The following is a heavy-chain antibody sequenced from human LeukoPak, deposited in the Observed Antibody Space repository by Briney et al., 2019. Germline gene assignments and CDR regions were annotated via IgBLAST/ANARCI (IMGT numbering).Heavy chain of an antibody. CDR3: ARGPIESSSSWEYYFDY. J-gene: IGHJ4*02. CDR2: MNPNSGNT. D-gene: IGHD6-13*01. Sequence: GASVKGSCKASGYTFTSYDINWVRQATGQGLEWMGWMNPNSGNTGYAQKFQGRVTMTRNTSISTAYMELSSLRSEDTAVYYCARGPIESSSSWEYYFDYWGQGTLVTVSS. V-gene: IGHV1-8*01. CDR1: GYTFTSYD.